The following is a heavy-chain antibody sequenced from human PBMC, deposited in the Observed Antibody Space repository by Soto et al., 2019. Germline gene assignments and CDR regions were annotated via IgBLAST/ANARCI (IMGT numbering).Heavy chain of an antibody. CDR3: AGSNDYYYYYGMDV. J-gene: IGHJ6*02. V-gene: IGHV4-31*03. CDR2: MYYSGST. CDR1: GGSISSGGYY. Sequence: QVQLQESGPGLVKPSQTLSLTCTVSGGSISSGGYYWSWIRQHPGKGLEWIGYMYYSGSTYYNPSLKSRVTISVDTSKNQFSLKLSSVTAADTAVYYCAGSNDYYYYYGMDVWGQGTTVTVSS.